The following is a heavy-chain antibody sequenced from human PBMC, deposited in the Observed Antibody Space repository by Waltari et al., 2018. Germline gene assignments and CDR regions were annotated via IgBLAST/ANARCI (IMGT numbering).Heavy chain of an antibody. CDR1: GFTVNNNY. CDR3: ARDRGWNTFDY. J-gene: IGHJ4*02. V-gene: IGHV3-53*01. CDR2: IFSGGNT. Sequence: EVQLVESGGGLIQPGGSLRVSCAASGFTVNNNYMIWVRQAPGKGLEWVSLIFSGGNTFYADSVRGRFTISRDSSKNTLYLQMNSLRTEDTAVYYCARDRGWNTFDYWGQGTLVTVSS. D-gene: IGHD6-19*01.